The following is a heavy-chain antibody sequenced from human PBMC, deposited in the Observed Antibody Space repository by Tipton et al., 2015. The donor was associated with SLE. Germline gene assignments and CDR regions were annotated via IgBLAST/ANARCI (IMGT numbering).Heavy chain of an antibody. D-gene: IGHD3-10*01. V-gene: IGHV4-59*12. Sequence: TLSLTCAVYGGSFSGYYWSWIRQPPGKGLEWIGYIYYSGSTNYNPSLKSRVTISVDTSKNQFSLKLSSVTAADTAVYYCARSGSDGRYFDYWGQGTLVTVSS. CDR3: ARSGSDGRYFDY. J-gene: IGHJ4*02. CDR2: IYYSGST. CDR1: GGSFSGYY.